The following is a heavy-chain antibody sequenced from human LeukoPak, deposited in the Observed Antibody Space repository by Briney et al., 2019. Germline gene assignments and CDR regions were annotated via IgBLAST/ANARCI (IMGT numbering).Heavy chain of an antibody. CDR3: AREVAVAGTPDWYFDL. J-gene: IGHJ2*01. CDR2: INPSGGST. Sequence: ASVKVSCKASGGTFSSYAISWVRQAPGQGLEWMGIINPSGGSTSYAQKFQGRVTMTRDTSTSTVYMELSSLRSEDTAVYYCAREVAVAGTPDWYFDLWGRGTLVTVSS. CDR1: GGTFSSYA. D-gene: IGHD6-19*01. V-gene: IGHV1-46*01.